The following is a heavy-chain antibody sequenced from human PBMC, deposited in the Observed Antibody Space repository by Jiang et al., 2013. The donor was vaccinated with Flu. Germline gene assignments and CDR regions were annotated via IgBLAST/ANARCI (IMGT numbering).Heavy chain of an antibody. CDR1: GFTFSSYA. CDR2: ISGSGGST. CDR3: ARNSIAAGVKSSYYYYGMDV. V-gene: IGHV3-23*01. D-gene: IGHD6-13*01. J-gene: IGHJ6*04. Sequence: GLVQPGGSLRLSCAASGFTFSSYAMTWVRQAPGEGLEWVSAISGSGGSTYYADSVKGRFTISRDNSKNTLYLQMNSLRAEDTAVYYCARNSIAAGVKSSYYYYGMDVWGKGTTVTVSS.